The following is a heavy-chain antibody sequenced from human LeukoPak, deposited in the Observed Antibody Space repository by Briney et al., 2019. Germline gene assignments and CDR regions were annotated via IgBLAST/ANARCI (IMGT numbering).Heavy chain of an antibody. CDR3: AAGEQLIIDY. Sequence: GGSLRLSCAASGFTFSSYAMHWVRQAPGKGLEWVAVISYDGSNKYYADSVKGRFTISRDNSKNTLYLQMNSLRAEDTSVYYCAAGEQLIIDYWAREPWSPSPQ. V-gene: IGHV3-30-3*01. CDR1: GFTFSSYA. J-gene: IGHJ4*02. D-gene: IGHD6-13*01. CDR2: ISYDGSNK.